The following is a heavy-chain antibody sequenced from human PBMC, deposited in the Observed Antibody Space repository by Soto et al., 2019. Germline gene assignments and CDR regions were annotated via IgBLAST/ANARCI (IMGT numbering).Heavy chain of an antibody. D-gene: IGHD6-25*01. CDR3: ARDKGAAAADY. J-gene: IGHJ4*02. Sequence: QVQLVESGGGVVQPGRSLRLSCAASGFTFSSYAMHWVRQAPGKGLEWVAVISYDGSNKYYADSVKGRFTISRDNSKNTLYLQMNSLRAEDTAVYYRARDKGAAAADYWGQGTLVTVSS. CDR1: GFTFSSYA. CDR2: ISYDGSNK. V-gene: IGHV3-30-3*01.